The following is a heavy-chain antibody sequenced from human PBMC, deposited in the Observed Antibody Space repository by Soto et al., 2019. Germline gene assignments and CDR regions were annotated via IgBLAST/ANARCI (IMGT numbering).Heavy chain of an antibody. Sequence: GGSLRLSCAASGFTFSSYWMSWVRQAPGKGLEWVANIKQDGSEKWYVDSVKGRFTMSRDNAKKSLYLQMNSLRVEDTAVYYCARGDYHDNSGPFSDAFDIWGQGTMVTV. CDR2: IKQDGSEK. J-gene: IGHJ3*02. V-gene: IGHV3-7*04. CDR1: GFTFSSYW. CDR3: ARGDYHDNSGPFSDAFDI. D-gene: IGHD3-22*01.